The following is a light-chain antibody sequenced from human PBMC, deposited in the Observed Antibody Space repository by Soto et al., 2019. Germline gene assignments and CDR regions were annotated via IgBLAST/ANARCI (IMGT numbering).Light chain of an antibody. CDR3: SSYTSSSRYV. CDR1: SSVIGGYNF. V-gene: IGLV2-14*01. J-gene: IGLJ1*01. CDR2: DVS. Sequence: QSVLTQPASVSGSPGQSITISCTGTSSVIGGYNFVSWYQQHPGKAPKFMVYDVSIRPSGVSNRFSGSKSGNAASLTISGLQAEDEAEYYCSSYTSSSRYVFGTGTKVTVL.